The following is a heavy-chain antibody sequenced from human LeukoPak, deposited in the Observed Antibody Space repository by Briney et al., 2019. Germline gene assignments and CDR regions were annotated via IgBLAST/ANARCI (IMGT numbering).Heavy chain of an antibody. Sequence: SVKVSCKASGGTFSSYAIRWVRQAPGQGLEWMGRIIPILGIANYAQKFQGRVTITADKSTSTAYMELSSLRSEDTAVYYCARFTTSYYDSSGYPNWGQGTLVAVSS. V-gene: IGHV1-69*04. CDR2: IIPILGIA. CDR3: ARFTTSYYDSSGYPN. J-gene: IGHJ4*02. CDR1: GGTFSSYA. D-gene: IGHD3-22*01.